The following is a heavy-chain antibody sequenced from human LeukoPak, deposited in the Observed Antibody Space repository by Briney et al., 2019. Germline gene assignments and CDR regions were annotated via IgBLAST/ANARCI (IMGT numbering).Heavy chain of an antibody. CDR1: GDSISNSAYY. CDR3: ARKNPGTSVDV. CDR2: ITNTGNT. V-gene: IGHV4-39*01. D-gene: IGHD3-10*01. Sequence: SETLSLTCTVSGDSISNSAYYWVWIRQPPGKGLEWIGTITNTGNTYSNPSLKSRVTISIDTSKTQISLKLTSVTAADTAVFYCARKNPGTSVDVWGQGTPVTVSS. J-gene: IGHJ6*02.